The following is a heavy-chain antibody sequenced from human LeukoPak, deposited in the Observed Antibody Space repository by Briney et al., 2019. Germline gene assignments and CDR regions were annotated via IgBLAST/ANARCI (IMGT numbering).Heavy chain of an antibody. Sequence: SVKVSCKASGGTFSSYAISWVRQAPGQGLEWMGGIIPIFGTANYAQKFQGRVTMTTDTSTSTAYMELRSLRSDDTAVYYCAALWFGELLHDAFDIWGQGTMVTVSS. CDR1: GGTFSSYA. J-gene: IGHJ3*02. V-gene: IGHV1-69*05. CDR2: IIPIFGTA. CDR3: AALWFGELLHDAFDI. D-gene: IGHD3-10*01.